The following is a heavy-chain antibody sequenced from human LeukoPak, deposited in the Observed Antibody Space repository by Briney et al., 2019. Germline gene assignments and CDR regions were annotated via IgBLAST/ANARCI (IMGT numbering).Heavy chain of an antibody. Sequence: SVKVSCKASGGTFSSYAISWVRQAPGQGLEWMGGIIPIFGTANYAQKFQGRVTMTTDTSTSTAYMELRSLRSDDTAVYYCARCVTIYDSSGYYPYYYMDVWGKGTTITISS. V-gene: IGHV1-69*05. CDR3: ARCVTIYDSSGYYPYYYMDV. CDR1: GGTFSSYA. D-gene: IGHD3-22*01. CDR2: IIPIFGTA. J-gene: IGHJ6*03.